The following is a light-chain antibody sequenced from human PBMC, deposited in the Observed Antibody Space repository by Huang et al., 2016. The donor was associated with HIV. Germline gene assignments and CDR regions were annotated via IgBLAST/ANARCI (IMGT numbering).Light chain of an antibody. CDR1: KGIGNS. J-gene: IGKJ2*01. CDR2: ETF. Sequence: ERVLTQSPGTLSVSPGERATLSCRTSKGIGNSLAWYSLKPGQAPRLLIYETFIRASDIPARFSGGGSEIDFTLTISGLQSEDSAVYYCQQYHEWPRTFGQGTKVEIK. V-gene: IGKV3-15*01. CDR3: QQYHEWPRT.